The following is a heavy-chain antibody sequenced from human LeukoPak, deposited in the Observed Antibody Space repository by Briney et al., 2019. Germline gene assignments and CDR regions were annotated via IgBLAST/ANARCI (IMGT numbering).Heavy chain of an antibody. CDR2: IHYTGSY. CDR1: GGSISGSF. D-gene: IGHD2/OR15-2a*01. CDR3: AREESVYSFYGMEV. Sequence: PSETLSLTCTVSGGSISGSFWSWIRQPPGKGLEWIAYIHYTGSYKYNPSLKSRVSLSVDTAKNQFSLRLTSVTAADTAVYYCAREESVYSFYGMEVWGQGTTVTVS. V-gene: IGHV4-59*01. J-gene: IGHJ6*02.